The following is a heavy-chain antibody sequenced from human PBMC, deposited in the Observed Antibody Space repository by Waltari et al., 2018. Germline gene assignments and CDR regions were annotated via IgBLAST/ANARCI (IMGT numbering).Heavy chain of an antibody. CDR3: ARDQFRLMAAGYHGMDV. J-gene: IGHJ6*02. CDR2: IYYSGST. CDR1: GGSISSYY. Sequence: QVQLQESGPGLVKPSETLSLTCTVSGGSISSYYWSWIRQPPGKGLEWIGYIYYSGSTNDNPSLKSRVTISVDTSKNQFSLKLSSVTAADTAVYYCARDQFRLMAAGYHGMDVWGQGTTVIVSS. V-gene: IGHV4-59*01. D-gene: IGHD2-8*01.